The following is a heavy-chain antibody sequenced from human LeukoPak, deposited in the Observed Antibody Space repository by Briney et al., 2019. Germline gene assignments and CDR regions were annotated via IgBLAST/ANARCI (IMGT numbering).Heavy chain of an antibody. CDR3: ARGRGLNFVVVPAIFDY. D-gene: IGHD2-21*02. V-gene: IGHV3-30*02. J-gene: IGHJ4*02. CDR2: IRYDGSNK. CDR1: GFTFSSYG. Sequence: GGSLRLSCVASGFTFSSYGMHWVRQAPGKGLEWVAFIRYDGSNKHYADAVKGRFTISRDNGKNSLYLQMNSLRAEDTAFYYCARGRGLNFVVVPAIFDYWGQGTLVTVSS.